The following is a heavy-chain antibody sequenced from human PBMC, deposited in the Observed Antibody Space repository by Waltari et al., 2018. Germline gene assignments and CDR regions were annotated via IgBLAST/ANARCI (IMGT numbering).Heavy chain of an antibody. Sequence: QVQLVQSGAEVKKPGASVKVSCKAFGYTFTSYGISWVRQAPGQGLEWMGWIRDYKGNTNYAQKRQGRVTMTTDTSTSTDYMELRSLRSDDTAVYYCAREGDIVATATFDYWGQGSLVTVSS. CDR1: GYTFTSYG. CDR3: AREGDIVATATFDY. CDR2: IRDYKGNT. V-gene: IGHV1-18*01. J-gene: IGHJ4*02. D-gene: IGHD5-12*01.